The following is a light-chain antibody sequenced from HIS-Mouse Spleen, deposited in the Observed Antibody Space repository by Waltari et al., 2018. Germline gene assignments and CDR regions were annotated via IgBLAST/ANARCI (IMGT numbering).Light chain of an antibody. J-gene: IGLJ2*01. V-gene: IGLV3-19*01. Sequence: SSELTQDPAVSVALGQTVRCTCQGDRRRSYYPSWYQQKPGQAPVLVLYGKNNRPSGIPDRFSGSSSGNTASLTITGAQAEDEADYYCNSRDSSGNHLVFGGGTKLTVL. CDR3: NSRDSSGNHLV. CDR1: RRRSYY. CDR2: GKN.